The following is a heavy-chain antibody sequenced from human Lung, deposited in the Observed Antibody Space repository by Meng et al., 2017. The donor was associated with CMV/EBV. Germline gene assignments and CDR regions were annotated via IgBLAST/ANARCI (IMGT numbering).Heavy chain of an antibody. CDR2: IPHRGSS. V-gene: IGHV4-4*02. Sequence: VQFREAGPALVKPSEPLSLTCAVSGDSITNHNWWAWVRQPPGKGLEWIGEIPHRGSSAYNPSLKSRVSMSIDKSKNQFSLKLTSVTAADTAVYHCLRRSGGSVWGQGTLVTVSS. J-gene: IGHJ1*01. CDR3: LRRSGGSV. CDR1: GDSITNHNW. D-gene: IGHD3-10*01.